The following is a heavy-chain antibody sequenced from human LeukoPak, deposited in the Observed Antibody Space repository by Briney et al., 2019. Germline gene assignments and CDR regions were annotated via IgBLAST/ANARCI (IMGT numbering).Heavy chain of an antibody. J-gene: IGHJ4*02. Sequence: TGGSLRLSCEASGFTFITYAMSWVRQARGKWLQWVSGISGTDSGTYYTDSVKGRFTISRDNSKNTVYLQIDSLRAEDTAVYYCAKCMSGSGVCLNFDSWGQGILVTVSS. CDR3: AKCMSGSGVCLNFDS. V-gene: IGHV3-23*01. CDR2: ISGTDSGT. D-gene: IGHD2-21*02. CDR1: GFTFITYA.